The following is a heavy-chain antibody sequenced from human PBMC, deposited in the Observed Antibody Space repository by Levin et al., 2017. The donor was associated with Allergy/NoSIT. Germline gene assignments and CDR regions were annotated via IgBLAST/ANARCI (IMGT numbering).Heavy chain of an antibody. V-gene: IGHV3-48*02. D-gene: IGHD5-18*01. CDR1: GFTFSSYS. CDR2: ITSSSSTT. Sequence: ETLSLTCAASGFTFSSYSMNWVRQAPGKGLEWVSYITSSSSTTNYADSVKGRFTISRDNAKNSLYLQMNSLRDEDTAVYYCARAAWVQLWSGWFDPWGQGTLVTVSS. CDR3: ARAAWVQLWSGWFDP. J-gene: IGHJ5*02.